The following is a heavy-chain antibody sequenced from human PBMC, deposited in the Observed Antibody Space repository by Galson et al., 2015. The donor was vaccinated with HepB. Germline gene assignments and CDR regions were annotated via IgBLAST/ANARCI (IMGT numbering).Heavy chain of an antibody. Sequence: SLRLSCAASGFTFSSYAMHWVRQAPGKGLEWVAVISYDGSNKYYADSVKGRFTISRDNSKNTLYLQMNSLRAEDTAVYYCARESALISGWPDYYYYYGMDVWGQGTTVTVSS. V-gene: IGHV3-30*04. CDR3: ARESALISGWPDYYYYYGMDV. D-gene: IGHD6-19*01. CDR2: ISYDGSNK. J-gene: IGHJ6*02. CDR1: GFTFSSYA.